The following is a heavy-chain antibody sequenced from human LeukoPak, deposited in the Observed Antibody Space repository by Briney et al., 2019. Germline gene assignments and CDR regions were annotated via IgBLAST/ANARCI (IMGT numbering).Heavy chain of an antibody. V-gene: IGHV3-23*01. Sequence: AGGSLRLSCAASGFTFSSYAMSWVRQAPGKGLEWVSAIRGNGGSTYYADSVKGRFTISRDNSKNTLYLQMNSLRPEDTSVYYCAKFGGGYGSGSYGEYYYYYYGMDVWGKGTTVTVSS. CDR1: GFTFSSYA. D-gene: IGHD3-10*01. CDR2: IRGNGGST. J-gene: IGHJ6*04. CDR3: AKFGGGYGSGSYGEYYYYYYGMDV.